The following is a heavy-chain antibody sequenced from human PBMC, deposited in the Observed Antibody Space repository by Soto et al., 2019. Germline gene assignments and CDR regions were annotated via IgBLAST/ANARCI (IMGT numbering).Heavy chain of an antibody. Sequence: SETLSLTCTVSGGSISSYYWSWIRQPPGKGLEWIGYIYYSGSTNYNPSLKSRVTISVDTSKNQFSLKLSSVTAADTAVYYCASLDGRDGYNYEGWFDPWGQGTLVTVSS. CDR1: GGSISSYY. J-gene: IGHJ5*02. V-gene: IGHV4-59*01. CDR3: ASLDGRDGYNYEGWFDP. D-gene: IGHD5-12*01. CDR2: IYYSGST.